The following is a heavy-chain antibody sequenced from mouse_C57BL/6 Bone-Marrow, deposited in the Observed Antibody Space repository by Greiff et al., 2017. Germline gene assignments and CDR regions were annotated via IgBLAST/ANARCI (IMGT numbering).Heavy chain of an antibody. V-gene: IGHV1-72*01. Sequence: QVQLQQPGAELVKPGASVKLSCKASGYTFTSYWMHWVKQRPGRGLEWIGRIAPNSGGTKYNEKFKSKATLTVDQPSSTAYMQLSSLTSQDSSVYYGARSSYCSTPWFADWGQGTLVTVSA. CDR2: IAPNSGGT. CDR1: GYTFTSYW. CDR3: ARSSYCSTPWFAD. D-gene: IGHD2-5*01. J-gene: IGHJ3*01.